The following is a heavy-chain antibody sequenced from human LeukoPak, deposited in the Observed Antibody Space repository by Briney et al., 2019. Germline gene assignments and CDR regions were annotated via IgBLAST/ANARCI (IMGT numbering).Heavy chain of an antibody. D-gene: IGHD6-13*01. Sequence: SQTLSLPCAISGDRVSRDSIAWNWIRQSPSRGLEWLGRTYYKSAWYNDYAVSVKGRITINPDTSKNQFSLKLSSVTAADTAVYYCAGDSSNWYQRGWFDPWGQGTLVTVSS. J-gene: IGHJ5*02. CDR1: GDRVSRDSIA. CDR2: TYYKSAWYN. CDR3: AGDSSNWYQRGWFDP. V-gene: IGHV6-1*01.